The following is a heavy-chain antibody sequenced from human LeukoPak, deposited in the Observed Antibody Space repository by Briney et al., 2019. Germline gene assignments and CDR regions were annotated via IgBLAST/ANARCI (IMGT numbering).Heavy chain of an antibody. J-gene: IGHJ4*02. CDR3: ARQQWLEGGYFDS. CDR1: GGSISRYY. CDR2: IYYSGST. Sequence: SETLSLTCTVSGGSISRYYWSWIRQSPGKGLEWIGYIYYSGSTNQNPSLKGRVSISVDTSKNQFSLKLTSVTAADTAVYYCARQQWLEGGYFDSWGQGTLVTVSS. V-gene: IGHV4-59*01. D-gene: IGHD6-19*01.